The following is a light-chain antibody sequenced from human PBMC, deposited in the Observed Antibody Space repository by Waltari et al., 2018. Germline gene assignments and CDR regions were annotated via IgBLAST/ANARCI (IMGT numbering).Light chain of an antibody. CDR2: DVS. CDR1: SNDVGCYYS. V-gene: IGLV2-14*01. Sequence: QSALTQPASASGSPGQSVTIFCAGTSNDVGCYYSVSWYQEHPGQAPRVIIYDVSDRPSGVSDRFSGSKSGNTASLTISGLQAEDEADYYCSSQSSNDVVLFGGGTKLTVL. J-gene: IGLJ2*01. CDR3: SSQSSNDVVL.